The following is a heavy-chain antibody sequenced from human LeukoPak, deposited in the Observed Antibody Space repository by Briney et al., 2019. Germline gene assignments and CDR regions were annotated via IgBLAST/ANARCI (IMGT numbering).Heavy chain of an antibody. CDR1: GFTVSSNY. Sequence: PGGSLRLSCAASGFTVSSNYMSWVRQAPGKGLEWVSIIYGGGSTFYADSVKGRFTISRDNSKNTLYLQMTSLRAEDTAVYYCARGGSYLSAFDIWGQGTMVTVSS. CDR3: ARGGSYLSAFDI. D-gene: IGHD1-26*01. J-gene: IGHJ3*02. V-gene: IGHV3-53*01. CDR2: IYGGGST.